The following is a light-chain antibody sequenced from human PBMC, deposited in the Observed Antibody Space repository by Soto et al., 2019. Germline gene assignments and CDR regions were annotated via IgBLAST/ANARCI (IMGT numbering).Light chain of an antibody. CDR3: QQYFNMPLT. Sequence: IVMTQSPDSLAVSLGERATINCKSSQSVLYSSNNKNYLAWYQQKPGQPPKLLIYWASTRESGVPDRFSGRGSGTDIPLIISRLHAGNGRVYYCQQYFNMPLTFGGGTKVDIK. CDR2: WAS. CDR1: QSVLYSSNNKNY. J-gene: IGKJ4*01. V-gene: IGKV4-1*01.